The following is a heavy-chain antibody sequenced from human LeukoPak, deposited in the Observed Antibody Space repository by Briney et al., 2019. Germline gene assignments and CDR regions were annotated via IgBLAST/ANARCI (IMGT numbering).Heavy chain of an antibody. D-gene: IGHD6-19*01. Sequence: SETLSLTCAVYNGSFNEYYWSWIRQSPGKGLEWIGEINHGGRTNYNPSLQSRVSISVDASQNQFSLTMTSVTAADTAVYYCARGTLYSGWSYYLDYWGQGTLVTVSS. J-gene: IGHJ4*02. CDR1: NGSFNEYY. V-gene: IGHV4-34*01. CDR2: INHGGRT. CDR3: ARGTLYSGWSYYLDY.